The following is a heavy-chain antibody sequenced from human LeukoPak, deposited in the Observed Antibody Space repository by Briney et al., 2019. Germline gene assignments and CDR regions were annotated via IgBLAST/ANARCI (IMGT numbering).Heavy chain of an antibody. CDR2: ISISGTTI. CDR3: ARAGNPYYYGMDV. J-gene: IGHJ6*02. CDR1: GFTFTDFY. V-gene: IGHV3-11*04. Sequence: GVSLRLSCAASGFTFTDFYMSWIRQAPGKGLEWVSYISISGTTIYYADSVKGRFTISRDNAKNSLYLQMNSLTAEDTAVYYCARAGNPYYYGMDVWGQGTTVTVSS.